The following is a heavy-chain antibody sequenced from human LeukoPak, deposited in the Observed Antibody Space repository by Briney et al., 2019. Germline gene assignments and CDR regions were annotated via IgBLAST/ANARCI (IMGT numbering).Heavy chain of an antibody. CDR3: AKDPYDILGYFDY. V-gene: IGHV3-30-3*01. CDR1: GFTFSSYA. J-gene: IGHJ4*02. CDR2: ISYDGSNK. D-gene: IGHD3-9*01. Sequence: PGGSLRLSCAASGFTFSSYAMHWVRQAPGKGLEWVAVISYDGSNKYYADSVKGRFTISRDNSKNTLYLQMNSLRAEDTAVYYCAKDPYDILGYFDYWGQGTLVTVSS.